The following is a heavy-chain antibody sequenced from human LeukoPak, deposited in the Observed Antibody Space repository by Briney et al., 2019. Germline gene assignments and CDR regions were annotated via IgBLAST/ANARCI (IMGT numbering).Heavy chain of an antibody. V-gene: IGHV3-48*03. J-gene: IGHJ4*02. CDR3: AKEPDGGDWNYAGDY. D-gene: IGHD1-7*01. CDR1: KFIFSSYD. CDR2: ISSGSSTI. Sequence: GGSLRLSCAASKFIFSSYDMNWVRQAPGKGLEWVSYISSGSSTIYYADSVKGRFTISRDNAKNSLYLQMNSLRAEDTAVYYCAKEPDGGDWNYAGDYWGQGTLVTVSS.